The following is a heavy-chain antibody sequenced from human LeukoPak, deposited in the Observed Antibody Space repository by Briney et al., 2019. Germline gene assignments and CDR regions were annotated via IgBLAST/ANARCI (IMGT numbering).Heavy chain of an antibody. CDR3: ARDGQVGLDY. CDR2: IYYSGST. Sequence: SETLSLTCTVSGGSISSYYRSWIRQPPGKGLEWIGYIYYSGSTNYNPSLKSRVTISVDTSKNQFSLKLSSVTAADTAVYYCARDGQVGLDYWGQGTLVTVSS. CDR1: GGSISSYY. V-gene: IGHV4-59*01. J-gene: IGHJ4*02.